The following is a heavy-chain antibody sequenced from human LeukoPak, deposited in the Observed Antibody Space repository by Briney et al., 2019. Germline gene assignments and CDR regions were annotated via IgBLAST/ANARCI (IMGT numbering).Heavy chain of an antibody. Sequence: GGSLRLSCAASGFTVSSYYMNWVRQAPGKELEWVSVIYTGGGRYYADSVRGRFTVSRDTSKNMVFLQMNSLRVEDTAVYYCARGIDYWGRGTLVTVSS. CDR1: GFTVSSYY. J-gene: IGHJ4*02. CDR2: IYTGGGR. V-gene: IGHV3-53*01. CDR3: ARGIDY.